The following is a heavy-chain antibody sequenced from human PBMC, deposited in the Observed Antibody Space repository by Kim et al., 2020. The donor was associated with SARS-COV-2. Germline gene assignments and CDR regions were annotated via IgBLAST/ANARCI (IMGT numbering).Heavy chain of an antibody. D-gene: IGHD3-22*01. CDR1: GGSISSSSYY. Sequence: SETLSLTCTVSGGSISSSSYYWGWIRQPPGKGLEWIGSIYYSGSTYYNPSLKSRVTISVDTSKNQFSLKLSSVTAADTAVYYCARHGGYYDTLFDPWGQGTLVTVSS. CDR2: IYYSGST. V-gene: IGHV4-39*01. CDR3: ARHGGYYDTLFDP. J-gene: IGHJ5*02.